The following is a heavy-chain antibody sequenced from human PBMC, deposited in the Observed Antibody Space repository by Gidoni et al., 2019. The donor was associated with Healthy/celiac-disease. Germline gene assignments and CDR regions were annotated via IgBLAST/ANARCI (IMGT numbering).Heavy chain of an antibody. V-gene: IGHV1-2*02. J-gene: IGHJ4*02. Sequence: QVQLVQSGAEVKKSGASVKVSCKASGYTFTGYYIHWVRQAPGQGLEWMGWINPNSGGTNYAQIFQGRVTMTRDTSISTAYMELSRLRSDDTAVYYCARDGDHITGTTRIFDYWGQGTVVTVSS. CDR3: ARDGDHITGTTRIFDY. CDR2: INPNSGGT. CDR1: GYTFTGYY. D-gene: IGHD1-7*01.